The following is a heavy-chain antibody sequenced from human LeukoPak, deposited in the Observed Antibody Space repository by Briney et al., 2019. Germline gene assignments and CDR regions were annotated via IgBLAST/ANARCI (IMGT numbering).Heavy chain of an antibody. Sequence: GSLRLSCAASGFTFSSYAMSWIRQPPGKGLEWIGYIYYSGSTNYNPSLKSRVTISVDTSKNQFSLMLSSVTAADTAVYYCARALLYYYDCSGHRAFDIWGQGTMVTVSS. CDR1: GFTFSSYA. CDR2: IYYSGST. V-gene: IGHV4-59*01. J-gene: IGHJ3*02. CDR3: ARALLYYYDCSGHRAFDI. D-gene: IGHD3-22*01.